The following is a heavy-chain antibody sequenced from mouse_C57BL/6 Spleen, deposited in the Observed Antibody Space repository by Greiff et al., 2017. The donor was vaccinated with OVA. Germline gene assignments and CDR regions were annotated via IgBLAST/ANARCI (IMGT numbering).Heavy chain of an antibody. CDR2: INYDGSST. CDR1: GFTFSDSY. V-gene: IGHV5-16*01. Sequence: EVQLVESEGGLVQPGSSMKLSCTASGFTFSDSYMAWVRQVPEKGLEWVANINYDGSSTYSLDSLKSRFIISRDNAKNILYLQMSSLKSEDTATYYCARVSHDCGGSYAMDYWGQGTSVTVSS. D-gene: IGHD2-4*01. CDR3: ARVSHDCGGSYAMDY. J-gene: IGHJ4*01.